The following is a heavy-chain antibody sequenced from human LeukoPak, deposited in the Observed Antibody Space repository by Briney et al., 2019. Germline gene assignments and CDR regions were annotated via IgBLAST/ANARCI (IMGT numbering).Heavy chain of an antibody. CDR2: INPNSGGT. Sequence: ASVKVSCKASGYTFTGYYMHWVRQAPGQGLEWMGWINPNSGGTNYAQKFQGRVTMTRDTSISTAYMELSRLRSDDTAVYYCARARFSRLSLFDPWGQGTLVTVSS. V-gene: IGHV1-2*02. CDR3: ARARFSRLSLFDP. J-gene: IGHJ5*02. D-gene: IGHD3-3*01. CDR1: GYTFTGYY.